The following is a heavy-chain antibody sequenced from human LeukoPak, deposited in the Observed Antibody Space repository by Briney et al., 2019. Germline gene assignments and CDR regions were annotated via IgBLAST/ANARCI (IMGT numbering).Heavy chain of an antibody. V-gene: IGHV1-24*01. J-gene: IGHJ5*02. CDR2: FDPEDGET. CDR1: GYTLTELS. Sequence: ASETVSCTGSGYTLTELSMHWVRQAPGNGLEWMGGFDPEDGETIYTQKFQGRVTMTEDTSTDTAYMELSSLRSEDTAVYYCATVYCSGTSCYGWFDPWGQGTLVTVSS. CDR3: ATVYCSGTSCYGWFDP. D-gene: IGHD2-2*01.